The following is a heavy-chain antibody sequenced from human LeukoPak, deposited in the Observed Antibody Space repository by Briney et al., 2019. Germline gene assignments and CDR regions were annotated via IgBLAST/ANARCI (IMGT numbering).Heavy chain of an antibody. CDR3: ARDGRMVWGVGAFDI. Sequence: GGSLRLSCAASGFIVSSNFMYWVRQAPGKGLEWVSVLYSGGTTYYADSVKGRFTISRDNSKNTLYLQMNSLRAEDTAVYYCARDGRMVWGVGAFDIWGQGTMVTVSS. J-gene: IGHJ3*02. V-gene: IGHV3-53*01. CDR1: GFIVSSNF. CDR2: LYSGGTT. D-gene: IGHD3-10*01.